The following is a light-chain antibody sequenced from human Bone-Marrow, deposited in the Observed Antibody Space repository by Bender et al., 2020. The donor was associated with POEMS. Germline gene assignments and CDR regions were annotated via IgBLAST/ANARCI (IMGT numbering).Light chain of an antibody. J-gene: IGLJ3*02. CDR1: SSNIGAHA. Sequence: QSVLTQPPSASGTPGQRVTISCSGGSSNIGAHAVNWYQHLPGTAPKLLIYSSHRRPSEVPDRFSGSRSGTSASLAIRGLQSEDEADYYGAVWDDSLNGWVFGGGTNLTVL. V-gene: IGLV1-44*01. CDR2: SSH. CDR3: AVWDDSLNGWV.